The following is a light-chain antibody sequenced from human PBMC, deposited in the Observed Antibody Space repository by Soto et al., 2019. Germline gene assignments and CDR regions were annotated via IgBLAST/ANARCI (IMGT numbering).Light chain of an antibody. V-gene: IGKV3-11*01. CDR2: DAS. J-gene: IGKJ4*01. CDR3: QRRSKWPL. CDR1: QSVSSY. Sequence: EIVLTQSPATLSLSPGERATLSCRASQSVSSYLAWYQQKPGQAPRLLIYDASSRATGIPARFSGSGSGTDFTRTISGLEPEDFEVYYCQRRSKWPLFGGGTKVEIK.